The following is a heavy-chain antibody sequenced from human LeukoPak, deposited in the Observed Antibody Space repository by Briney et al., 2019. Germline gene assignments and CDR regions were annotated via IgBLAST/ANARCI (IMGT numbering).Heavy chain of an antibody. CDR2: ISGSGGST. CDR3: AKRGYYGSGSSYYYYYYMDV. V-gene: IGHV3-23*01. Sequence: GGSLRLSCAASGFTFSSYGMSWVRQAPGKGLEWVSAISGSGGSTYYADSVKGRFTISRDNSKNTLYLQMNSLRAEDTAVYYCAKRGYYGSGSSYYYYYYMDVWGKGTTVTISS. J-gene: IGHJ6*03. D-gene: IGHD3-10*01. CDR1: GFTFSSYG.